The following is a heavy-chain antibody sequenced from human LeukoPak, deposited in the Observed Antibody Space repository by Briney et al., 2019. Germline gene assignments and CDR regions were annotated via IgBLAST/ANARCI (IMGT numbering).Heavy chain of an antibody. CDR1: GFTFITYA. J-gene: IGHJ4*02. Sequence: GGSLRLSCVASGFTFITYAFHWVRQAPGKGLDYVSAISNNGEDTYYADSVKGRFTISRDNSKNTLYLQMGSLRAEDMAVYYCVRGGGVVAGTYDYWGQGTLVTVSS. CDR2: ISNNGEDT. CDR3: VRGGGVVAGTYDY. D-gene: IGHD6-19*01. V-gene: IGHV3-64*02.